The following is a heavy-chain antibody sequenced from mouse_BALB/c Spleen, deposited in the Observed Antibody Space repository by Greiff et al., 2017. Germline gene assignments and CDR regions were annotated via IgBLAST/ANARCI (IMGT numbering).Heavy chain of an antibody. Sequence: QVQLQQSGPDLVAPSQSLSITCTVSGFSLTSYGVHWVRQPPGKGLEWLVVIWSDGSTTYNSALKSRLSISKDNSKSQVFLKMNSLQTDDTAMYYCARHRYDSYAMDYWGQGTSVTVSS. CDR3: ARHRYDSYAMDY. V-gene: IGHV2-6-2*01. CDR2: IWSDGST. CDR1: GFSLTSYG. D-gene: IGHD2-14*01. J-gene: IGHJ4*01.